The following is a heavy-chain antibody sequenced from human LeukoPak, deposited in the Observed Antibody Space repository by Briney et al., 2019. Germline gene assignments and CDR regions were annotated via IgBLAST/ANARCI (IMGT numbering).Heavy chain of an antibody. CDR1: GFTFSDYY. D-gene: IGHD3-16*01. V-gene: IGHV3-11*01. CDR2: ISTSGGIM. J-gene: IGHJ5*02. CDR3: ARDRQFRLHDP. Sequence: GGSLRLSCTASGFTFSDYYMSWIRQAPGKGLEWLSYISTSGGIMSYVDSVTGRFTISRDNAKKSVYLQIDSLRAEDTAIYYCARDRQFRLHDPWGQGILVTVSS.